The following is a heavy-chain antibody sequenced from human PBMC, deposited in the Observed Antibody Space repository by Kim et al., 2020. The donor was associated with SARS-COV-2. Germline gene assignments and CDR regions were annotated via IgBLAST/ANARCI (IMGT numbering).Heavy chain of an antibody. Sequence: SSSDIYYAESVKGRLTISRDNAKNSLYLQMNSLRAEDTAVYYCARDGGGPWGQGTLVTVSS. CDR2: SSSDI. V-gene: IGHV3-21*01. CDR3: ARDGGGP. D-gene: IGHD3-16*01. J-gene: IGHJ5*02.